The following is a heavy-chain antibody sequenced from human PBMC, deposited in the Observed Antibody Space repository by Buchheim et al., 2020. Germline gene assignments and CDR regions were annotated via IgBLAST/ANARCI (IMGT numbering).Heavy chain of an antibody. CDR1: GYIFTSFT. CDR2: INPGSEKT. J-gene: IGHJ4*02. CDR3: ARGWFGDY. Sequence: VELVQSGTEVKKPGPSVKLSCKGSGYIFTSFTMHWVRQAPGRGLEWMGWINPGSEKTKYSQKFHDRITITRDIAADTAYMELSGLRAEDTAVYFCARGWFGDYWSQGTL. V-gene: IGHV1-3*01. D-gene: IGHD3-10*01.